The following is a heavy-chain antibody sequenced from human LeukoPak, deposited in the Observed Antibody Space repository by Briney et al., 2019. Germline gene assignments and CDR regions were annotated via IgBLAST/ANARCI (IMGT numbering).Heavy chain of an antibody. Sequence: GGSLRLSCAASGFTFSSYAMSWVRQAPGKGLEWVLGISGSGGSTYYADSVKGRFTISRDNSKNTLYLQMDSLRAEDTAVYYCAKDRITGTPYYFDYWGQGALVTVSS. CDR1: GFTFSSYA. CDR3: AKDRITGTPYYFDY. V-gene: IGHV3-23*01. D-gene: IGHD1-20*01. CDR2: ISGSGGST. J-gene: IGHJ4*02.